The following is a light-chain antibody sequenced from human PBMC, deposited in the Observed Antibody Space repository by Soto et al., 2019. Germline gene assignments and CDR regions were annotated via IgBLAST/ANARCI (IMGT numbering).Light chain of an antibody. V-gene: IGLV2-14*01. J-gene: IGLJ3*02. CDR1: SSDVGGYNY. CDR3: SSYTTSSRWV. CDR2: EVS. Sequence: QSVLTQPPSVSGSPGQSITISCTGTSSDVGGYNYVSWYQQYPGKAPKLMIYEVSNRPSGVSNRFSGSKSGNTASLTISGLQTEDEADYYCSSYTTSSRWVFGGGTKLTVL.